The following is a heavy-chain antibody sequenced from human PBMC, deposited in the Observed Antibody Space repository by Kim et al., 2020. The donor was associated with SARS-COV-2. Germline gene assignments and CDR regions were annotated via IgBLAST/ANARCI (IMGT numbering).Heavy chain of an antibody. CDR2: ISWNSGSI. J-gene: IGHJ6*02. V-gene: IGHV3-9*01. CDR1: GFTFDDYA. Sequence: GGSLRLSCAASGFTFDDYAMHWVRQAPGKGLEWVSGISWNSGSIGYADSVKGRFTISRDNAKNSLYLQMNSLRAEDTALYYCAKDNQKWYNHATVTTYYYYYGMDVWGQGTTVTVSS. D-gene: IGHD4-17*01. CDR3: AKDNQKWYNHATVTTYYYYYGMDV.